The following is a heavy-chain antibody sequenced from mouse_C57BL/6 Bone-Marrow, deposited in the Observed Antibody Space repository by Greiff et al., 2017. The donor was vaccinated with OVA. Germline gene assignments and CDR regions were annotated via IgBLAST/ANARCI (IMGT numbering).Heavy chain of an antibody. V-gene: IGHV1-72*01. CDR3: ERSGRDRITTVVAEDWFAD. Sequence: QVQLQQPGAELVKPGASVKLSCKASGYTFTSYWMHWVKQRPGRGLEWIGRIDPNSGGTKYNEKFKSKATLTVDKPSSTAYMQLSSLTSEDSAVYYGERSGRDRITTVVAEDWFADWGQGTLVTVSA. CDR1: GYTFTSYW. CDR2: IDPNSGGT. D-gene: IGHD1-1*01. J-gene: IGHJ3*01.